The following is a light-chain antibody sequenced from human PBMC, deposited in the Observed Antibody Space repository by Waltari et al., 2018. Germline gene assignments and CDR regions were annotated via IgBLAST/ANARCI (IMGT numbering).Light chain of an antibody. CDR3: QHYHSLPYT. J-gene: IGKJ2*01. Sequence: DIQLTQSPYSLSAAVGDRGTITCQTTQDITKSLSWFQQKPGKAPQLLIYDASSLQAGVPSRFSGTGSGTAFSFTITSLQPEDSATYYCQHYHSLPYTFGRGTKLQIK. V-gene: IGKV1-33*01. CDR2: DAS. CDR1: QDITKS.